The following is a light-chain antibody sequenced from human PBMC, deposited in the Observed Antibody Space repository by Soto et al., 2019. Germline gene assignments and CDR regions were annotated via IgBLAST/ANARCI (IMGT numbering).Light chain of an antibody. CDR1: SSDVGGYNY. V-gene: IGLV2-8*01. CDR3: SSYAASNNFYFV. J-gene: IGLJ3*02. CDR2: AVT. Sequence: QSALTQPPSASGSPGQSVTISCTGTSSDVGGYNYVSWYQQYPGRAPKLMIYAVTKRPSGVPDRFSGSKSGNTASLTVSGLQAEDEADYYCSSYAASNNFYFVFGGGTKLTGL.